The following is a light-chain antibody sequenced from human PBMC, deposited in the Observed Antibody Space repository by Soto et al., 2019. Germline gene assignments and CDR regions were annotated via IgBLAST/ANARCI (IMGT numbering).Light chain of an antibody. Sequence: DIQMTHSPPSLSASVGARVTITCRATQSISNYLNWYQQKPGKAPKLLIYGASSLESGVPSRFSGSGSGTDFTLTIANLQPADFGTYYCQQSYSTPYTFGQGTKLEIK. CDR2: GAS. CDR1: QSISNY. V-gene: IGKV1-39*01. J-gene: IGKJ2*01. CDR3: QQSYSTPYT.